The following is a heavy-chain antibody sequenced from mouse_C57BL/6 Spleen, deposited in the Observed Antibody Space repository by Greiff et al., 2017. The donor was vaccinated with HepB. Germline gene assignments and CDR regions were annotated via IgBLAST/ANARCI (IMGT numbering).Heavy chain of an antibody. CDR2: ISYDGSN. J-gene: IGHJ2*01. Sequence: EVKLQESGPGLVKPSQSLSLTCSVTGYSITSGYYWNWIRQFPGNKLEWMGYISYDGSNNYNPSPKNRISITRDTSKNQFFLKLNSVTTEDTATYYCARENTTVVPYFDYWGQGTTLTVSS. V-gene: IGHV3-6*01. CDR1: GYSITSGYY. CDR3: ARENTTVVPYFDY. D-gene: IGHD1-1*01.